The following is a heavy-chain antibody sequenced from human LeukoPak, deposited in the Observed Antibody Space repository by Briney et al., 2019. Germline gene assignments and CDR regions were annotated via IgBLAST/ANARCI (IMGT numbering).Heavy chain of an antibody. D-gene: IGHD5-24*01. CDR3: AREDDYYFN. CDR1: GYTFTDYY. CDR2: INPKSGDT. Sequence: ASVMFSCKASGYTFTDYYMHWVRQAPGQGLEWMGWINPKSGDTRYEQKFQGRVAMTRATSISTAYMELTRLTSDDTAVYYCAREDDYYFNWGQGTLVTVSS. V-gene: IGHV1-2*02. J-gene: IGHJ4*02.